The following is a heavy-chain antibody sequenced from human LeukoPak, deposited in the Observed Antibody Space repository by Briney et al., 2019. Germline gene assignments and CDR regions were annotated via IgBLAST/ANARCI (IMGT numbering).Heavy chain of an antibody. D-gene: IGHD6-19*01. J-gene: IGHJ4*02. CDR3: AKDLEQWPAVPEY. V-gene: IGHV3-30*02. Sequence: PGGSLRLSCAASGFTFTSHGMHWVRQAPGKGLEWVAHIRYDGSNKYYADSVKGRFTISRDDSKKMLYLQMNSLRPEETALYYCAKDLEQWPAVPEYWGQGTLVIVSS. CDR2: IRYDGSNK. CDR1: GFTFTSHG.